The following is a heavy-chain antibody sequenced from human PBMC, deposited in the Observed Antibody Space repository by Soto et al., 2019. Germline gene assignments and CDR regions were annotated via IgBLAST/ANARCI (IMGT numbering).Heavy chain of an antibody. CDR2: INHSGST. Sequence: QVQLQQWGAGLLKPSETLSLTCAVYGGSFSGYYWSWIRQPPGKGLEWIGEINHSGSTNYNPSLKSRVTISVDASKNQFSLKLSSVTAAYTAVYYCARAVWQQLVWGRAQDKNKYYFDYWGQGTLVTVSS. V-gene: IGHV4-34*01. D-gene: IGHD6-13*01. CDR3: ARAVWQQLVWGRAQDKNKYYFDY. J-gene: IGHJ4*02. CDR1: GGSFSGYY.